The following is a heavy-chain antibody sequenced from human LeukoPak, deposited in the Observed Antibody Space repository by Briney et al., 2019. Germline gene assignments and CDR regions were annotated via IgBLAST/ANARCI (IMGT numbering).Heavy chain of an antibody. Sequence: SETLSLTCASYVGSFSFYYWSCIRQPPEKGLEWIGEINLSGSTNYNPSLKSRVTISIDTSTNQYSLKLRSVPAADTAVYYCARGGFYCGDDCYVDYWGQGTLVTVSS. D-gene: IGHD2-21*02. V-gene: IGHV4-34*01. CDR3: ARGGFYCGDDCYVDY. CDR2: INLSGST. J-gene: IGHJ4*02. CDR1: VGSFSFYY.